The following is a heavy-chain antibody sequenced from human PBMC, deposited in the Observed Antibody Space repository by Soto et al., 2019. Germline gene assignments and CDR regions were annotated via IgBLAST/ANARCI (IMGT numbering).Heavy chain of an antibody. J-gene: IGHJ4*02. Sequence: PGESLKISCKGSGYSFTSYWIGWVRQMPGKGLEWMGIIYPGDSDTRYSPSFQGQVTISADKSISTAYLQWSSLKASDTAMYYCARHPRGYYDSSGYFFDYWGQGTLVTVSS. CDR2: IYPGDSDT. V-gene: IGHV5-51*01. D-gene: IGHD3-22*01. CDR3: ARHPRGYYDSSGYFFDY. CDR1: GYSFTSYW.